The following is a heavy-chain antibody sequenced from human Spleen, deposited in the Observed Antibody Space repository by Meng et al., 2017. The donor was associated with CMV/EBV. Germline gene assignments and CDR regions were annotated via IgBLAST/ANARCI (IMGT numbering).Heavy chain of an antibody. CDR3: ARGPDSSGYYYYYFDY. D-gene: IGHD3-22*01. CDR1: GGSVSSGSYY. V-gene: IGHV4-39*07. CDR2: INHSGST. Sequence: SETLSLTCTVSGGSVSSGSYYWSWIRQPPGKGLEWIGEINHSGSTNYNPSLKSRVTISVDTSKNQLSLKLSSVTAADTAVYYCARGPDSSGYYYYYFDYWGQGTLVTVSS. J-gene: IGHJ4*02.